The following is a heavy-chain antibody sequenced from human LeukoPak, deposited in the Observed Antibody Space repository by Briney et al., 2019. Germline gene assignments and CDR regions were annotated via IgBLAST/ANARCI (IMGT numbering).Heavy chain of an antibody. CDR3: TRKYLTITGTINWFDP. D-gene: IGHD1-7*01. Sequence: SQTLSLTCAVSGGSISSGGYSWSWIRQPPGTGLEWIGYIYHSGSTYYNPSLKSRVTISVDRSKNQFSLNLGSVTAADTAVYHCTRKYLTITGTINWFDPWGQGTLVTVSS. J-gene: IGHJ5*02. V-gene: IGHV4-30-2*01. CDR2: IYHSGST. CDR1: GGSISSGGYS.